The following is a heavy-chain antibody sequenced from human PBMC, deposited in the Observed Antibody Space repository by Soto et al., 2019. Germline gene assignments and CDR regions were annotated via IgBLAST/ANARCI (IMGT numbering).Heavy chain of an antibody. V-gene: IGHV3-30*18. CDR3: AKESAQLAFEY. CDR2: ISYDGSNT. Sequence: GGSLRLSCEASGFTFRSYGMHWVRQAPGKGLEWVAAISYDGSNTYYIDSVKGRFTISRDNSKNTLSLQMNSLRPEDTALYYCAKESAQLAFEYWGRGTLVTVSS. J-gene: IGHJ4*02. D-gene: IGHD6-6*01. CDR1: GFTFRSYG.